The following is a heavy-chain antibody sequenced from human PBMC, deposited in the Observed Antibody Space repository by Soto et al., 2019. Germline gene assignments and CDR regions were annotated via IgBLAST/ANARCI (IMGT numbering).Heavy chain of an antibody. CDR2: ISYDGSNK. J-gene: IGHJ6*02. CDR1: GFTFSSYA. Sequence: GGSLRLSCAASGFTFSSYAMHWVRQAPGKGLEWVAVISYDGSNKYYADSVKGRFTISRDNSKNTLYLQMNSLRAEDTAVYYCANLPLYYYYGMDVWGQGTTVTVSS. CDR3: ANLPLYYYYGMDV. V-gene: IGHV3-30-3*01.